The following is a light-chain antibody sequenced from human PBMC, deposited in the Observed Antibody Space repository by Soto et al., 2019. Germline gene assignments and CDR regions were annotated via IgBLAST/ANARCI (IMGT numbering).Light chain of an antibody. CDR3: HSYDSSLSGLV. CDR1: SSNIGAGYD. V-gene: IGLV1-40*01. CDR2: GNS. Sequence: QSVLTQPPSVSGAPGQRVTISCTGSSSNIGAGYDVHWYQQRPGTAPKLLIYGNSNRPSGVPDRFSGSKSGTSASLAITGLQAEDEADYSCHSYDSSLSGLVFGGGTKLTVL. J-gene: IGLJ2*01.